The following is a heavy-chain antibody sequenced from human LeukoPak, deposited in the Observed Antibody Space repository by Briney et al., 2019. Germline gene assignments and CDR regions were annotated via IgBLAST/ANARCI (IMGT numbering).Heavy chain of an antibody. Sequence: PGGSLRLSCAASGFTFSSYAMSWVRQAPGKGLEWVSAISGSGGSTYYADSVKGRFTISRDNSKNTLYLQMNSLRAEDTAVYYCARDSAPLLRFLEWLFPPDPWGQGTLVTVSS. CDR1: GFTFSSYA. J-gene: IGHJ5*02. CDR2: ISGSGGST. CDR3: ARDSAPLLRFLEWLFPPDP. V-gene: IGHV3-23*01. D-gene: IGHD3-3*01.